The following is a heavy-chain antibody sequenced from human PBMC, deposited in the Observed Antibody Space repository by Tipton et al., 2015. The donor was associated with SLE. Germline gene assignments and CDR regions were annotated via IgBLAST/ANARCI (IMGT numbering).Heavy chain of an antibody. CDR3: ARHGILTLVVYF. CDR2: ISYTGGT. CDR1: DDSISSYY. D-gene: IGHD2-8*02. Sequence: LRLSCTVSDDSISSYYWSWIRQPPGKGLEWIGYISYTGGTKYNPPLKSRVTISIDTSKTQFSLKMSSVTAADTAVYYCARHGILTLVVYFWGQGTLV. V-gene: IGHV4-59*08. J-gene: IGHJ4*02.